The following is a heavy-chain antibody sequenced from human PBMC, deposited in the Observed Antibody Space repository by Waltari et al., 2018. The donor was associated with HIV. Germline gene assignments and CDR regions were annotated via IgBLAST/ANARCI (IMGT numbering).Heavy chain of an antibody. J-gene: IGHJ5*02. Sequence: AESGGTLIQPGGSLRLSCVADEFFVSSTYMTWVRRSPSKALEWVAVIYRGGDTDDGESGKCLFTLYRDNSKNTVFLQMNKLVFDDTALYFCARGIRYLGPWGRGTRVTVSS. CDR2: IYRGGDT. CDR3: ARGIRYLGP. D-gene: IGHD3-9*01. V-gene: IGHV3-53*05. CDR1: EFFVSSTY.